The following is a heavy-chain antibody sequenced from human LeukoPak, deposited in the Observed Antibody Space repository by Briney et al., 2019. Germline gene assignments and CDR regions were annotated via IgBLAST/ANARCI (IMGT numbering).Heavy chain of an antibody. V-gene: IGHV3-21*01. CDR1: GFTVSSNY. CDR3: ARANVRDYYDSSGYSPGAFDI. Sequence: GGSLRLSCAASGFTVSSNYMSWVRQAPGKGLEWVSSISSSSSYIYYADSVKGRFTISRDNAKNSLYLQMSSLRAEDTAVYYCARANVRDYYDSSGYSPGAFDIWGQGTMVTVPS. D-gene: IGHD3-22*01. CDR2: ISSSSSYI. J-gene: IGHJ3*02.